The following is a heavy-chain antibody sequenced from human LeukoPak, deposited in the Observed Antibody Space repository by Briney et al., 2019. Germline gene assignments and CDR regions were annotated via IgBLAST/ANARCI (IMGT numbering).Heavy chain of an antibody. CDR1: GYTFTNYY. CDR3: VPSENYYYFDY. CDR2: INPKSGGT. Sequence: ASVKVSCKASGYTFTNYYMHWVRQAPGLGFEWMGWINPKSGGTSYPQKFQGRLTMTRDTSISTAYMELSRLRSDDTAVYYCVPSENYYYFDYWGQGTLVTVSS. D-gene: IGHD1-26*01. V-gene: IGHV1-2*02. J-gene: IGHJ4*02.